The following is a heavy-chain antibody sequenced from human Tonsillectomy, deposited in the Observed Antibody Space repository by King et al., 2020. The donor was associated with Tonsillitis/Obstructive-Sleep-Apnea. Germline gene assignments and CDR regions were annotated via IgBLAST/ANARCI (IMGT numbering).Heavy chain of an antibody. CDR2: ISAYNGNT. D-gene: IGHD1-1*01. V-gene: IGHV1-18*01. J-gene: IGHJ6*02. Sequence: VQLVESGAEVKKPGASVKVSCKASGYTFTSYGITWVRQAPGQGLEWMGWISAYNGNTNYAQKLQGRVTMTTDTSTSTAYMELRSLRSDDTAVYYCARDLCPTGTYYYYYGMDVWGQGTTVTVSS. CDR1: GYTFTSYG. CDR3: ARDLCPTGTYYYYYGMDV.